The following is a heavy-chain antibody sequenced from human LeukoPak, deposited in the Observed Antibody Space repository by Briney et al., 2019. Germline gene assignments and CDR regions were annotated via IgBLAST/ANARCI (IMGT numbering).Heavy chain of an antibody. CDR3: ARDDRVSGTFLRWFDP. CDR1: GGSITDYY. D-gene: IGHD1-26*01. Sequence: SETLSLTCTVSGGSITDYYWSCIRQPAGKGLEWIGHIYKSGSTDYNPSLKSRVTMSMDTSKSQFSLNLRSVTAADTAVYYCARDDRVSGTFLRWFDPWGQGTLVTVSS. V-gene: IGHV4-4*07. J-gene: IGHJ5*02. CDR2: IYKSGST.